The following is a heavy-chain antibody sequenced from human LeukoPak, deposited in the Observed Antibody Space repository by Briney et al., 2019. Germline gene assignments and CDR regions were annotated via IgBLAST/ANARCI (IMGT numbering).Heavy chain of an antibody. CDR3: ARRYTTIFRSPDRGWFDP. V-gene: IGHV1-2*02. CDR1: GYTFTGYY. J-gene: IGHJ5*02. Sequence: GASVKVSCKASGYTFTGYYMHWVRQAPGQGLAWMGWINPNSGGTNYAQKFQGRVTMTRDTSISTAYMELSRLRSDDTAVYYCARRYTTIFRSPDRGWFDPWGQGTLVTVSS. CDR2: INPNSGGT. D-gene: IGHD3-3*01.